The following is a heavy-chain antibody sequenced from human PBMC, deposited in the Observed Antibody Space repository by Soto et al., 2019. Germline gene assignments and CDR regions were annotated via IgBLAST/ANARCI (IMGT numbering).Heavy chain of an antibody. V-gene: IGHV3-23*01. CDR1: GFTFSSNA. D-gene: IGHD6-19*01. Sequence: EVQLLESGGGLVQPEGSLRLSCAASGFTFSSNAMSWVRQAPGMGLEWVSAISGSGGSTYYADSVKGRFTISRDNSKNTLYLQMNSLRAEDTAVYYCAKAVAREFDYWGQGTLVTVSS. CDR3: AKAVAREFDY. J-gene: IGHJ4*02. CDR2: ISGSGGST.